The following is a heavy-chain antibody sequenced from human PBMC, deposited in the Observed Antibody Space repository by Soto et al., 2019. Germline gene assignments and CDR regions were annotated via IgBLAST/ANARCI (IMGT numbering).Heavy chain of an antibody. J-gene: IGHJ6*01. Sequence: PVGSLRLSCAASVCTFSNAWMSCVRQSPGKWLEWVGRIKSKTDGGTTDYAAPVKGRFTISRDDSKNTLYLQMNSLKTEDTAVYYCTTGFRYDFWRGCYQTYHYYCMEVWGQGTTVTVS. CDR3: TTGFRYDFWRGCYQTYHYYCMEV. CDR1: VCTFSNAW. CDR2: IKSKTDGGTT. V-gene: IGHV3-15*01. D-gene: IGHD3-3*01.